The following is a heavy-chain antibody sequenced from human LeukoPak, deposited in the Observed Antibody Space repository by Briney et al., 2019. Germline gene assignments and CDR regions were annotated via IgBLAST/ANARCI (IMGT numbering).Heavy chain of an antibody. J-gene: IGHJ4*02. V-gene: IGHV3-23*01. CDR1: GFTFTSYA. D-gene: IGHD6-13*01. CDR2: IRATAGTT. Sequence: GGSLRLSCAASGFTFTSYAMTWVRQAPGKGLQWVSTIRATAGTTYYADSVKGRFTISRDNSKNTLYLQMNSVRAEDTAVYYCAKGGYTTYFEYWGQGYLVTVSS. CDR3: AKGGYTTYFEY.